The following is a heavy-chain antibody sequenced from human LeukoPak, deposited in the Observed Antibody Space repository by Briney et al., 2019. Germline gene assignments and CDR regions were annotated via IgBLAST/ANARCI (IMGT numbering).Heavy chain of an antibody. V-gene: IGHV5-51*01. J-gene: IGHJ6*03. CDR3: ARHQVGGAYRSYYYYYMDV. CDR1: GYSFTSYW. D-gene: IGHD3-16*01. Sequence: GESLKISCKGSGYSFTSYWIGWVRQMPGKGLEWMGIIYPGDSDTRYSPSFQGQVTISADKSISTAYLQWSSLKASDTAMYYCARHQVGGAYRSYYYYYMDVWGKGTTVTVSS. CDR2: IYPGDSDT.